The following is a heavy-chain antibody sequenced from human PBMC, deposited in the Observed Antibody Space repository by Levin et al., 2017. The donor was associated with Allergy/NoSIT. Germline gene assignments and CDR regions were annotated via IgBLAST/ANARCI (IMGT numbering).Heavy chain of an antibody. J-gene: IGHJ4*02. V-gene: IGHV4-34*01. CDR2: INHSGST. D-gene: IGHD2-2*02. CDR3: ARPHDWYTEYYFDY. Sequence: MSSETLSLTCAVYGGSFSGYYWSWIRQPPGKGLEWIGEINHSGSTNYNPSLKSRVTISVDTSKNQFSLKLSSVTAADTAVYYCARPHDWYTEYYFDYWGQGTLVTVSS. CDR1: GGSFSGYY.